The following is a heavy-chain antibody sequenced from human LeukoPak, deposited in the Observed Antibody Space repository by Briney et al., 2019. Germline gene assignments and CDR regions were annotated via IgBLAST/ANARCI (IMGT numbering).Heavy chain of an antibody. J-gene: IGHJ4*02. Sequence: GGSLRLSCAASGFTFSSYSMIWVRQAPGKGLEWVSSISSSSSYIYYADSVKGRFTISRDNAKNSLYLQMNSLRAEDTAVYYCARELQTAMVFDFWGQGTLVTVSS. CDR3: ARELQTAMVFDF. V-gene: IGHV3-21*01. D-gene: IGHD5-18*01. CDR1: GFTFSSYS. CDR2: ISSSSSYI.